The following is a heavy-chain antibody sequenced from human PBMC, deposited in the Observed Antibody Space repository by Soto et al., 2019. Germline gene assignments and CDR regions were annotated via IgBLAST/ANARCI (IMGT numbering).Heavy chain of an antibody. D-gene: IGHD6-19*01. CDR1: GYSFTTHG. CDR3: GRVPSGWYGPEQFDL. V-gene: IGHV1-18*01. CDR2: IKPYNGDT. J-gene: IGHJ2*01. Sequence: QFLLVQSGAAVKKPGASVKVSCKASGYSFTTHGISWVRQAPGQGLEWMGWIKPYNGDTNYGQKFQGRVTMTTDTYTSTAYMELRSLTSDDTAIYFCGRVPSGWYGPEQFDLWGRGTLVTVSS.